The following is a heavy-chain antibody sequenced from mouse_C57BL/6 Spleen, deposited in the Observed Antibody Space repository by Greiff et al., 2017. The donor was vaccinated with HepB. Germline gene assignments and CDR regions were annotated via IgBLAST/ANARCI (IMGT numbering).Heavy chain of an antibody. CDR1: GYAFSSSW. CDR3: ARGRENYDYDEAWFAY. D-gene: IGHD2-4*01. V-gene: IGHV1-82*01. Sequence: VQLQESGPELVKPGASVKISCKASGYAFSSSWMNWVKQRPGKGLEWIGRIYPGDGDTNYNGKFKGKATLTADKSSSTAYMQLSSLTSEDSAVYFCARGRENYDYDEAWFAYWGQGTLVTVSA. J-gene: IGHJ3*01. CDR2: IYPGDGDT.